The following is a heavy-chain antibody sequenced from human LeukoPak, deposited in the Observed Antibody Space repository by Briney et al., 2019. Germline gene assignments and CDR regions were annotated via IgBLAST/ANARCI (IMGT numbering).Heavy chain of an antibody. V-gene: IGHV3-48*01. Sequence: GGSLRLSCAASGFTFSSYSMNWVRKAPGKGLEWVSCISSSSSTIYYADSVKGRFTISRDNAKNSLYLQMNSLRAEDTAVYYCARVLAGPHGITMIGGFDYWGQGTLVTVSS. CDR3: ARVLAGPHGITMIGGFDY. CDR1: GFTFSSYS. CDR2: ISSSSSTI. J-gene: IGHJ4*02. D-gene: IGHD3-10*01.